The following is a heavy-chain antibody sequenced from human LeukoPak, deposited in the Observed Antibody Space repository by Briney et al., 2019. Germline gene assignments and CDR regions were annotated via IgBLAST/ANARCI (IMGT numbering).Heavy chain of an antibody. Sequence: ASVKVSCKASGYTFTSYGISWVRQAPGQGFEWMGWISAYNGNTNYAQKLQGRVTMTTDTSTSTAYMELRSLRSDDTAVYYCARLVGATQILYYYYYGMDVWGQGTTVTVSS. CDR1: GYTFTSYG. D-gene: IGHD1-26*01. J-gene: IGHJ6*02. CDR3: ARLVGATQILYYYYYGMDV. V-gene: IGHV1-18*01. CDR2: ISAYNGNT.